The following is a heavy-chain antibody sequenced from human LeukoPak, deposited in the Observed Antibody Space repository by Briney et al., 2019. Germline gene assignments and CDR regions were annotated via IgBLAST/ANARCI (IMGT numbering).Heavy chain of an antibody. CDR3: ARREGGLLWFGESGALFDY. V-gene: IGHV7-4-1*02. CDR1: GYTFTSYA. J-gene: IGHJ4*02. D-gene: IGHD3-10*01. CDR2: INTNTGNP. Sequence: ASVKVSCKASGYTFTSYAMNWVRQAPGQGLEWMGWINTNTGNPTYAQGFTGRFVFSLDTSVSTAYLQISSLKAEDTAVYYCARREGGLLWFGESGALFDYWGQGTLVTVSS.